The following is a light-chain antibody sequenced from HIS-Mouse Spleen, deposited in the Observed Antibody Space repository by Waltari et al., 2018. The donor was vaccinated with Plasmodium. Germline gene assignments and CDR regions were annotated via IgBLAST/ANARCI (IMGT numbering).Light chain of an antibody. J-gene: IGKJ4*01. Sequence: AIRMTQSPSSFSASTGDRVTITCRASQGISSYLAWYQQKPGKAPKRLIYGASTLQSGVPSRFSGSGSGTDFTLTISCLQAEDFATYYCQQYYSYLLTFGGGTKVEIK. CDR2: GAS. V-gene: IGKV1-8*01. CDR3: QQYYSYLLT. CDR1: QGISSY.